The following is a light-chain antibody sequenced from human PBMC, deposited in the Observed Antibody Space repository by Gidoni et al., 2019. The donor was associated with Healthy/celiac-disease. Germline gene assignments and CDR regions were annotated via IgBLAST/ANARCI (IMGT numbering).Light chain of an antibody. CDR2: GAS. Sequence: VMTQSPATLSASPGERVTLSCRASHNIGTNLAWYQQKPGQSPRLLFYGASTGAADVPDSFSGSGSGTEFTLTIGSLQSEDFAFYHCQQYHLWPYTFGQGTRLEIK. CDR3: QQYHLWPYT. J-gene: IGKJ2*01. V-gene: IGKV3-15*01. CDR1: HNIGTN.